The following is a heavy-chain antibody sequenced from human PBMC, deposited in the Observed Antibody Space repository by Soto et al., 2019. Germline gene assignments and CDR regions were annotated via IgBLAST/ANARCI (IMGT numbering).Heavy chain of an antibody. D-gene: IGHD2-21*02. CDR3: ARDDGCGDWLDY. J-gene: IGHJ4*02. Sequence: QVQLVQSGAEVKKPGSSVKVSCKASVGTFSSYTISWVRQAPGQGLEWMGRIIPILGIANYAQKFQGRVTITAEKSTSTAYMVLSSLRSEDTAVYYCARDDGCGDWLDYWGQGTLVTVSS. V-gene: IGHV1-69*08. CDR2: IIPILGIA. CDR1: VGTFSSYT.